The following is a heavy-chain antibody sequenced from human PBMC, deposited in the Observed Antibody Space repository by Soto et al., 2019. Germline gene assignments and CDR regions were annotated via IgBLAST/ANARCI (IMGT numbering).Heavy chain of an antibody. D-gene: IGHD3-16*02. V-gene: IGHV3-74*01. J-gene: IGHJ6*02. Sequence: QLVESGGGLVQPGGSVRLSCAASEFTFSNYWLHWVRQTPGKGLMWVSRINGDGSNTFYADSVKGRFTISRDNAKNTLYLQMNSLRAEDTALYYCARGYRWGMDVWGQGTTVTVSS. CDR2: INGDGSNT. CDR3: ARGYRWGMDV. CDR1: EFTFSNYW.